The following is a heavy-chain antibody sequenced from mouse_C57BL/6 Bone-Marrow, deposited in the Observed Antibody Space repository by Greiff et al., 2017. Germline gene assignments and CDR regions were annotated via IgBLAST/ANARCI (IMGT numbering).Heavy chain of an antibody. CDR2: ISSGSSTI. D-gene: IGHD2-4*01. Sequence: EVKLVESGGGLVKPGGSLKLSCAASGFTFSDYGMHWVRQAPEQGLEWVAYISSGSSTIYYADTVKGRFTIPRDNAKNTLFLQLTSLRSEDTAMYYGARGGPYDDAGFAYWGQGTLVTVSA. V-gene: IGHV5-17*01. CDR1: GFTFSDYG. CDR3: ARGGPYDDAGFAY. J-gene: IGHJ3*01.